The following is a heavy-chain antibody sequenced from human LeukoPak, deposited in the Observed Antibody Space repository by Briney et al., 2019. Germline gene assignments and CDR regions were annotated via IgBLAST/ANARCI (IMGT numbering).Heavy chain of an antibody. J-gene: IGHJ4*02. CDR1: GFTFSSYN. CDR2: MTSTSHV. CDR3: ARDLDFWSGYKDY. Sequence: GGSLRLSCAASGFTFSSYNLNRVRQAPGKGLEWVSSMTSTSHVYYADSLKGRFTISRDNAKNSLYLQMNSLRAEDTAVYYCARDLDFWSGYKDYWGQGTLVTVSS. V-gene: IGHV3-21*01. D-gene: IGHD3-3*01.